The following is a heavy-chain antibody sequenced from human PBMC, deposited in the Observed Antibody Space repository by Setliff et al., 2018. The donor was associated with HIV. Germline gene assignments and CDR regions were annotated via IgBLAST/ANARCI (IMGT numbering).Heavy chain of an antibody. D-gene: IGHD4-17*01. CDR2: ITSTGSTT. V-gene: IGHV3-48*04. Sequence: GGSLRLSCAASGFTFSDCSMNWVRQAPGKGLEWISYITSTGSTTYYADSVKGRFTISRDNSKNTLYLQMNSLRAEDTAVYYCAKRGSTVETRYLDSWGQGTLVTVSS. CDR3: AKRGSTVETRYLDS. J-gene: IGHJ4*02. CDR1: GFTFSDCS.